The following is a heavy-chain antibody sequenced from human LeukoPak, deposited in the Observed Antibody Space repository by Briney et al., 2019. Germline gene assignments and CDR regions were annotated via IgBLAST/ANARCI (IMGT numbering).Heavy chain of an antibody. V-gene: IGHV3-30*04. CDR1: GFTFSSYA. CDR3: AREGDIVATIPYYFDY. CDR2: ISYDGSNK. Sequence: GRSLRLSCAASGFTFSSYAMHWARQAPGKGLEWVAVISYDGSNKYYADSVKGRFTISRDNSKNTLYLQMNSLRAEDTAVYYCAREGDIVATIPYYFDYWGQGTLVTVSS. J-gene: IGHJ4*02. D-gene: IGHD5-12*01.